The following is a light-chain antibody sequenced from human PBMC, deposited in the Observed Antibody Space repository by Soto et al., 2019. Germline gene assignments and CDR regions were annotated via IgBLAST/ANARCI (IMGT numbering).Light chain of an antibody. Sequence: QSVLTQPPSASGAPGQRVTISCSGSSANIGHNSVNWYQQLPGTAPKLLISTTDQRPSGVPDRFSGSRSGTSGSLAISELRSEDEADYYRAAWDNSLNGFVFGTGTKLTVL. J-gene: IGLJ1*01. CDR2: TTD. CDR3: AAWDNSLNGFV. V-gene: IGLV1-44*01. CDR1: SANIGHNS.